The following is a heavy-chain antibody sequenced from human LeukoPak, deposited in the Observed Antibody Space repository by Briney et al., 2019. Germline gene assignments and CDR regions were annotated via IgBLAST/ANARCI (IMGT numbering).Heavy chain of an antibody. CDR1: GGTFSSYA. CDR2: IIPIFGTA. V-gene: IGHV1-69*05. CDR3: ASVLGYSYVSNWFDP. D-gene: IGHD5-18*01. Sequence: SVKVSCKASGGTFSSYAISWVRQAPGQGLEWMGGIIPIFGTANYAQKFQGRVTITTDESTSTAYMELSSLRSEDTAVYYCASVLGYSYVSNWFDPWGQGTLVTVSS. J-gene: IGHJ5*02.